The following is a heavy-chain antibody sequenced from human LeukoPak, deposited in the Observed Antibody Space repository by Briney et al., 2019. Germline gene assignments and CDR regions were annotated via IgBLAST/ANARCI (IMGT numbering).Heavy chain of an antibody. J-gene: IGHJ4*02. D-gene: IGHD3-16*01. V-gene: IGHV1-69*05. CDR2: IIPIFGTA. CDR1: GGTFSSYA. CDR3: ARDFFMITFGGAIGY. Sequence: SVKVSCKASGGTFSSYAISWVRQAPGQGLEWMGGIIPIFGTANYAQKFQGRVTITTDESTSTAYMELSSLRSEDTAVYYCARDFFMITFGGAIGYWGQGTLVTVSS.